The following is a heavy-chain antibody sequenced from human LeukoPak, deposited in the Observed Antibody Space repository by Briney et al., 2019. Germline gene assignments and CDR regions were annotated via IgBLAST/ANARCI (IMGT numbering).Heavy chain of an antibody. CDR1: GFTFSSYS. CDR2: ISSSSSYI. Sequence: GGSLRLSCAASGFTFSSYSMNWVRQAPGKGLEWVSSISSSSSYIYYADSVKGRFTISRDNAKNSLYLQMNSLSAEDTAVYYCARAGGSTSRHALDYWGQGTLVTVSS. V-gene: IGHV3-21*01. J-gene: IGHJ4*02. CDR3: ARAGGSTSRHALDY. D-gene: IGHD2-2*01.